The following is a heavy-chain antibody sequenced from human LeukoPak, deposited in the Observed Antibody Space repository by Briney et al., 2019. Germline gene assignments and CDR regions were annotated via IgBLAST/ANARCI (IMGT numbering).Heavy chain of an antibody. Sequence: ASVKVSCKASGYTFTDHSTQSVRQAPGQGFEWMGWITHNSGATKFAQNFQGRVTLTRDTSISTVYMEVNNLKSDDTAVYYCVSWAGRNSDLASVDYWGQGTLVTVSS. D-gene: IGHD3-16*01. CDR1: GYTFTDHS. J-gene: IGHJ4*02. CDR2: ITHNSGAT. CDR3: VSWAGRNSDLASVDY. V-gene: IGHV1-2*02.